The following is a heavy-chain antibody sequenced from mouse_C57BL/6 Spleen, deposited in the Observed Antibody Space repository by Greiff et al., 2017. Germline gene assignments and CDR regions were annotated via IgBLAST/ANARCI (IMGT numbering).Heavy chain of an antibody. CDR2: IDPSDSYT. J-gene: IGHJ2*01. Sequence: VPLQQPGAELVMPGASVKLSCKASGYTFTSYWMPWVKQRPGQGLEWIGEIDPSDSYTNYNQKFKGKSTLTVDKSSSTAYMQLSSLTSEDSAVYYCASGAFSSGYFDYWGQGTTLTVSS. CDR3: ASGAFSSGYFDY. D-gene: IGHD3-2*02. V-gene: IGHV1-69*01. CDR1: GYTFTSYW.